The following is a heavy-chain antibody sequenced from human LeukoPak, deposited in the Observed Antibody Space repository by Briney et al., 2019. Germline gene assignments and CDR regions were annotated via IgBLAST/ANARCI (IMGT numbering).Heavy chain of an antibody. V-gene: IGHV3-66*02. D-gene: IGHD2-15*01. CDR1: GFTVSDNY. J-gene: IGHJ4*02. CDR2: IYGVGSI. CDR3: ARAICSGGSCYNFDY. Sequence: GGSLRLSCAASGFTVSDNYMIWVRQTPGKGLEWVSIIYGVGSIYYADSVKGRFTISRDNSKNTLYLQMNSLRAEDTALYYCARAICSGGSCYNFDYWGQGTLVTVSS.